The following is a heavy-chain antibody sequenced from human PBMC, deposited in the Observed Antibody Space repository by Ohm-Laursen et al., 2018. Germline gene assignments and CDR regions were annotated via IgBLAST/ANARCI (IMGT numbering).Heavy chain of an antibody. V-gene: IGHV3-7*01. Sequence: SLRLSCTASGFTFSSYWMTWVRQASGKGLEWVANIKEDGSVKQYVDSVKGRFTISRDNAKNTLYLQMNSLRAEDTAVYYCAREWALDYWGQGTLVTVSS. J-gene: IGHJ4*02. CDR3: AREWALDY. CDR1: GFTFSSYW. D-gene: IGHD1-26*01. CDR2: IKEDGSVK.